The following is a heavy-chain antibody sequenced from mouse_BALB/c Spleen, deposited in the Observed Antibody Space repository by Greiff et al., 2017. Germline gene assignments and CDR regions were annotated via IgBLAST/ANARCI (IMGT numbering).Heavy chain of an antibody. J-gene: IGHJ4*01. CDR1: GFTFSSYA. Sequence: EVKLMESGGGLVKPGGSLKLSCAASGFTFSSYAMSWVRQSPEKRLEWVAEISSGGSYTYYPDTVTGRFTISRDNAKNTLYLEMSSLRSEDTAMYYCARVGITTDYAMDYWGQGTSVTVSS. D-gene: IGHD2-4*01. V-gene: IGHV5-9-4*01. CDR2: ISSGGSYT. CDR3: ARVGITTDYAMDY.